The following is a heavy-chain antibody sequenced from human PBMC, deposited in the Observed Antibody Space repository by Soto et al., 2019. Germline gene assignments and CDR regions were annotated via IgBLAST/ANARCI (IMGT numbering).Heavy chain of an antibody. CDR2: ISYDGSNK. CDR1: GFTFSSYA. J-gene: IGHJ6*02. D-gene: IGHD1-26*01. V-gene: IGHV3-30-3*01. CDR3: ATGGEQGGRYYYYYGMDL. Sequence: GGSLRLSCAASGFTFSSYAMHWVRQAPGKGLEWVAVISYDGSNKYYADSVKGRFTISRDNSKNTLYLQMNSLRAEDTAVYYCATGGEQGGRYYYYYGMDLWGQGTTVTVSS.